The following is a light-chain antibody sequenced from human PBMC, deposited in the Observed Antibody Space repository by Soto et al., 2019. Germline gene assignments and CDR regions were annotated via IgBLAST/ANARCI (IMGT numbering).Light chain of an antibody. Sequence: DVVLTQSPLSLPVTLGQPGSISCRSNQSLVHSDGIAYFSWFQQRPGRSPRRLIYKVSNRDSGVPARFSGSGSGTDFALKISRVEAEDVGVYYCMQGTHWPITFGQGRRLEIK. V-gene: IGKV2-30*02. CDR2: KVS. CDR3: MQGTHWPIT. CDR1: QSLVHSDGIAY. J-gene: IGKJ5*01.